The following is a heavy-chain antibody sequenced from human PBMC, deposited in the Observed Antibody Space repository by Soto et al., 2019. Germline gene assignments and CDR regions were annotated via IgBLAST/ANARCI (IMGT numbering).Heavy chain of an antibody. CDR1: GYSFTDYH. J-gene: IGHJ6*02. D-gene: IGHD2-8*01. CDR2: INPRSGGT. CDR3: ARGHSTDCSNGVCSFFYNHEMDV. Sequence: ASVKVSCKASGYSFTDYHIHWVRQAPGQGLEWLGRINPRSGGTSTAQKFQGWVTMTRDRSISTVYVELTRLRSDDTAVYFCARGHSTDCSNGVCSFFYNHEMDVWGQGTTVTVSS. V-gene: IGHV1-2*04.